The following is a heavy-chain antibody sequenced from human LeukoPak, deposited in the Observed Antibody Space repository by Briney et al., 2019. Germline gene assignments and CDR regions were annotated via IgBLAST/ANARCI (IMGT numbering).Heavy chain of an antibody. J-gene: IGHJ4*02. Sequence: GGSLRLSCAASEFTFTSYELNWVRQAPGKGLEWVSYISSSGNTISYADSVKGRFTISRDNAKNSLYLQVISLRAEDTAVYYCARVRCSGGGCFYNFDYWGQGSLVTVSS. CDR2: ISSSGNTI. D-gene: IGHD2-15*01. V-gene: IGHV3-48*03. CDR1: EFTFTSYE. CDR3: ARVRCSGGGCFYNFDY.